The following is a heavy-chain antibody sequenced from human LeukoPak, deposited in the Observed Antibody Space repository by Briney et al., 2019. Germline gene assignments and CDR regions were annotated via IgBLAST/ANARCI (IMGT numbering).Heavy chain of an antibody. CDR3: AKDLVGATIPYYYYYMDV. CDR2: ISYDGSNK. J-gene: IGHJ6*03. V-gene: IGHV3-30*18. CDR1: GFTSSSYG. D-gene: IGHD1-26*01. Sequence: GGSLRLSCAASGFTSSSYGMHWVRQAPGKGLEWVAVISYDGSNKYYADSVKGRFTISRDNSKNTLYLQMNSLRAEDTAVYYCAKDLVGATIPYYYYYMDVWGKGTTVTISS.